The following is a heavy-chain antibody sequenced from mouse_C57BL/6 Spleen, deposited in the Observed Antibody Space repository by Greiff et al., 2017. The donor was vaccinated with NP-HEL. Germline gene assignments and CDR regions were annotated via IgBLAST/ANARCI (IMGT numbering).Heavy chain of an antibody. V-gene: IGHV14-2*01. CDR2: IDPEDGET. CDR3: VFYYASRSNCSFDV. J-gene: IGHJ1*03. Sequence: EVQVVESGAELVKPGASVKLSCTASGFNIKDYYMHWVKQRPEQGLEWIGRIDPEDGETKYAPKFQGKATITADTSSNTAYLQLSSLTSEDRAVDNAVFYYASRSNCSFDVWGKGTSVTVSS. D-gene: IGHD1-1*01. CDR1: GFNIKDYY.